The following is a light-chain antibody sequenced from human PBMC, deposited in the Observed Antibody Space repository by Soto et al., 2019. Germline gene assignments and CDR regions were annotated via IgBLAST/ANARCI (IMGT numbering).Light chain of an antibody. J-gene: IGKJ2*04. CDR3: QQYYNWSPCS. CDR1: QRVSNN. CDR2: DAT. Sequence: EIVMTQSPATLSASPGERATLSCRASQRVSNNLDWSQQKPGQAPRLLVHDATTRVTGIPVRFSGSGSGTEFTLTISSLQSEYFAVYYCQQYYNWSPCSCGQGTKLEIK. V-gene: IGKV3-15*01.